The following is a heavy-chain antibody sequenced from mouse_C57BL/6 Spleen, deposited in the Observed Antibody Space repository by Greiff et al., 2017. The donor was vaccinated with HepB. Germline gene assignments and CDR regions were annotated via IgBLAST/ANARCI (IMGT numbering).Heavy chain of an antibody. D-gene: IGHD3-2*02. Sequence: QVHVKQSGTELVKPGASVKLSCKASGYTFTSYWMHWVKQRPGQGLEWIGNINPSNGGTNYNEKFKSKATLTVDKSSSTAYMQLSSLTSEDSAVYYCAREDSSGYFAWGQGTLVTVSA. CDR3: AREDSSGYFA. CDR1: GYTFTSYW. V-gene: IGHV1-53*01. J-gene: IGHJ3*01. CDR2: INPSNGGT.